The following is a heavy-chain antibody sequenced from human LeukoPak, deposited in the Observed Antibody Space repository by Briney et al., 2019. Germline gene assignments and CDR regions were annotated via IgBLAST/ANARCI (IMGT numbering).Heavy chain of an antibody. Sequence: SETLSLTCTVSGGSISSYYWSWIRQPAGKGLEWIGRIYTSGSTNYNPSLKSRVTMSVDTSKNQFSLKLSSVTAADTAVYYCARSPYYYDSSGCVNAFDIWGQGTMVTVSS. V-gene: IGHV4-4*07. J-gene: IGHJ3*02. D-gene: IGHD3-22*01. CDR1: GGSISSYY. CDR2: IYTSGST. CDR3: ARSPYYYDSSGCVNAFDI.